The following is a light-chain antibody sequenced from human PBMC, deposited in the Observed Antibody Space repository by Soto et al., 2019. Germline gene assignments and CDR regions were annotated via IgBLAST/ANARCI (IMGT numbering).Light chain of an antibody. J-gene: IGKJ1*01. CDR3: QQSYSTRWT. CDR2: AAS. Sequence: DIQMTQSPPSLSASVGDRVTITCRASQNIRSFLNWYQEKPGKAPKGLISAASRLQSGVPSRFSGSGSGTDFTLTISSLQPEDSATYYCQQSYSTRWTFGQGTKVEVK. V-gene: IGKV1-39*01. CDR1: QNIRSF.